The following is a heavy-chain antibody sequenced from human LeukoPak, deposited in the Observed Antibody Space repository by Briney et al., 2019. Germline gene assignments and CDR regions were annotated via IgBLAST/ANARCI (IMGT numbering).Heavy chain of an antibody. CDR1: GGSISSSSYY. CDR2: IYYSGST. CDR3: ARTLAAAGTPFDY. Sequence: SETLSLTCTVSGGSISSSSYYWGWIRQPPGKGLEWIGSIYYSGSTYYNPSLKSRVTISVDTSRNQFSLKLSSVTAADTAVYYCARTLAAAGTPFDYWGQGTLVTVSS. D-gene: IGHD6-13*01. J-gene: IGHJ4*02. V-gene: IGHV4-39*07.